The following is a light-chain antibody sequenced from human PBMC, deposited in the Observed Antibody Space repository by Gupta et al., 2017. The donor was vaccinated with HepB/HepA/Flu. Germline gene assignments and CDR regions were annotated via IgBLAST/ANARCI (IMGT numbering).Light chain of an antibody. CDR1: QSLVFSAGNTF. Sequence: DVVLTQSPPSLPVTLGQPASIACRSSQSLVFSAGNTFLHWFQQRPGQSPRRLLDQGSKRDSGVPERFSGSGSGTDFTLRISRVEAEEVAIYYCVQGTHWPTFGGGTKVEIK. CDR3: VQGTHWPT. CDR2: QGS. J-gene: IGKJ4*01. V-gene: IGKV2-30*01.